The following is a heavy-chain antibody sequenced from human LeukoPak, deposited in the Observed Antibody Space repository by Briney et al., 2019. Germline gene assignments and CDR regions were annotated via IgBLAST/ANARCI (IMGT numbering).Heavy chain of an antibody. CDR2: INPSGGST. D-gene: IGHD5-18*01. CDR3: ASQRWIQLWLFDY. CDR1: GYTFTSYY. J-gene: IGHJ4*02. Sequence: GASVKVSCKASGYTFTSYYMHWVRQAPGQGLEWMGIINPSGGSTSYAQKFQGRVTMIRDTSTSTVYMELSSLRSEDTAVYYCASQRWIQLWLFDYWGQGTLVTVSS. V-gene: IGHV1-46*01.